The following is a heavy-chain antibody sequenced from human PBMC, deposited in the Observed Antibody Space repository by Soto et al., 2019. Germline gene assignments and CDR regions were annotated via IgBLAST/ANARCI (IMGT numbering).Heavy chain of an antibody. CDR2: IYRTGST. J-gene: IGHJ4*02. Sequence: SETLSLTCAVAGGSFTSNNWWTWVRQPPGQGLEWIGEIYRTGSTNYNPSLKSRVTISLDQSANQFSLKVTSLTAADTAVYYCASRDPGTSVDYWGQGTLVTVSS. D-gene: IGHD1-7*01. V-gene: IGHV4-4*02. CDR3: ASRDPGTSVDY. CDR1: GGSFTSNNW.